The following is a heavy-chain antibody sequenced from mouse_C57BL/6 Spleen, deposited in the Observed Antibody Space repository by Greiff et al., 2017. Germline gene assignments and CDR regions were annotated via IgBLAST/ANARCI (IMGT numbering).Heavy chain of an antibody. CDR3: ARKGFPFDY. CDR2: INPNNGGT. Sequence: VQLKESGPELVKPGASVKMSCKASGYTFTDYNMHWVKQSHGKSLEWIGYINPNNGGTSYNQKFKGKATLTVNKSSSTAYMELRSLTSEDSAVYYCARKGFPFDYWGQGTTLTVSS. J-gene: IGHJ2*01. V-gene: IGHV1-22*01. CDR1: GYTFTDYN.